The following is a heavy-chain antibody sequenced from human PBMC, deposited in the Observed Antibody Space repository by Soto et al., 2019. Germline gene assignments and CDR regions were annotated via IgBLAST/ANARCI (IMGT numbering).Heavy chain of an antibody. J-gene: IGHJ6*02. CDR2: IYYSGST. CDR3: ASKSIAARIYYYGMDV. Sequence: QVQLQESGPGLVKPSQTLSLTCTVSGGSISSGGYYWSWIRQHPGKGLEWIGYIYYSGSTYYNPSLKSRVTISVDTSKNQFSLKLSSVTAADTAVYYCASKSIAARIYYYGMDVWGQGTTVTVSS. CDR1: GGSISSGGYY. D-gene: IGHD6-6*01. V-gene: IGHV4-31*03.